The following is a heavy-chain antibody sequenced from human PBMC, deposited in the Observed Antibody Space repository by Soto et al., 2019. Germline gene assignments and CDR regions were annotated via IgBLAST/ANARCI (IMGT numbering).Heavy chain of an antibody. J-gene: IGHJ4*02. V-gene: IGHV1-46*01. Sequence: ASVKVSCKASGYTFTSYYMHWVRQAPGQGLEWMRIINPSGGSTSHAQKFQGRVTMTRDTSTSTVYMELSSLRSEDTAVYYCASYDPTGTTKAFDYWGQGTLVTVSS. CDR1: GYTFTSYY. D-gene: IGHD1-1*01. CDR3: ASYDPTGTTKAFDY. CDR2: INPSGGST.